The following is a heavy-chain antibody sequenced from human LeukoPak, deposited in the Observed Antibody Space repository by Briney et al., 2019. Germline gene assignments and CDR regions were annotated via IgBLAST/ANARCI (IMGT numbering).Heavy chain of an antibody. J-gene: IGHJ4*02. Sequence: PSETLSLTCAVSGGSISSGGYSWSWIRQPPGKGLEWLGYIYYSGSTYYNPSLKSRVTISVDTSKTQFSLKLSSVTAADTAVYYCARSRPRGYNLFFDYWGQGTLVTVSS. D-gene: IGHD5-24*01. CDR1: GGSISSGGYS. CDR2: IYYSGST. V-gene: IGHV4-30-4*07. CDR3: ARSRPRGYNLFFDY.